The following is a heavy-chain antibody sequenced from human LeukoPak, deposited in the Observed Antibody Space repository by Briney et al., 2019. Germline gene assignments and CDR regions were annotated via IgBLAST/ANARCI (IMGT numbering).Heavy chain of an antibody. Sequence: GGSLRLSCAASGFTFSSYAMSWVRQAPGKGLEWVSAISGSGGSTYYADSVKGRFIISRDNSKNTLYLQMNSLRAEDTVVYYCAKDSYYDYVWGSYRYTNKFDYWGQGTLVTVSS. D-gene: IGHD3-16*02. CDR3: AKDSYYDYVWGSYRYTNKFDY. V-gene: IGHV3-23*01. J-gene: IGHJ4*02. CDR2: ISGSGGST. CDR1: GFTFSSYA.